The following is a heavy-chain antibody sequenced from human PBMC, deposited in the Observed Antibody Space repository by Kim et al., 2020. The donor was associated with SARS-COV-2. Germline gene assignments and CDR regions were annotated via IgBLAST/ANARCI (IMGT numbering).Heavy chain of an antibody. Sequence: YVDSLKGRFSMSRDNANNSLYLQVGSLRTEDTAIYYCASLATVQVPGGIWGQGTLVTVSS. V-gene: IGHV3-7*01. CDR3: ASLATVQVPGGI. J-gene: IGHJ4*02. D-gene: IGHD3-10*01.